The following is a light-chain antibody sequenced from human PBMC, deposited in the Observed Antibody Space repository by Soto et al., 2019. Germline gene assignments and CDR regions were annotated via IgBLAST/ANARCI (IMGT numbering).Light chain of an antibody. CDR3: SAFAGGSTFV. Sequence: QSALTQPPSASGSPGQSVTISCTGTGSDIAVYDFVSWYQQNPDKAPKLIIYDVNKRPSGVPDRFSASKSGNTASLTVSGLQAEDEADYYCSAFAGGSTFVFGGGTKLTVL. CDR2: DVN. J-gene: IGLJ2*01. V-gene: IGLV2-8*01. CDR1: GSDIAVYDF.